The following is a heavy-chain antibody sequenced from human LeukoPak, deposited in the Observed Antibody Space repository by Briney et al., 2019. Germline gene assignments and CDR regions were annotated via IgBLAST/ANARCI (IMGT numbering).Heavy chain of an antibody. CDR1: GYTFSSYG. Sequence: ASVTVSCTASGYTFSSYGISWVRQAPGQGLEWMGWINANSGVTNYAQKIQGRVTMTRDTSITTAYMQLSRLSPDDTAVYYCARVDWGSGAFDSWGQGTLLTVSS. D-gene: IGHD3-10*01. CDR2: INANSGVT. V-gene: IGHV1-2*02. J-gene: IGHJ4*02. CDR3: ARVDWGSGAFDS.